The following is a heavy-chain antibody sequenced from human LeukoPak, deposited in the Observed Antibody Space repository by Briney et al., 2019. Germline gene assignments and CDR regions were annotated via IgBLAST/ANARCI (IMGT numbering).Heavy chain of an antibody. V-gene: IGHV3-73*01. CDR1: GFTFSGSA. CDR2: IRSKANSYAT. Sequence: PGGSLRLSCAASGFTFSGSAMHWVRQASGKGLEWVGRIRSKANSYATAYAASVKGRLTISRDDSKNTAYLQMNSLKTEVTAVYYCRLPYYYGSGSSYGMDVWGQGTTVTVSS. D-gene: IGHD3-10*01. CDR3: RLPYYYGSGSSYGMDV. J-gene: IGHJ6*02.